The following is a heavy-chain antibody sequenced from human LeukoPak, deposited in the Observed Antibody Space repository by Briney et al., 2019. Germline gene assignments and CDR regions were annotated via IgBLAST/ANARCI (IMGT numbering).Heavy chain of an antibody. CDR3: ERYYADINGYYYYYDY. V-gene: IGHV4-59*01. CDR2: SAHSGST. J-gene: IGHJ4*02. D-gene: IGHD3-22*01. CDR1: GASISSYY. Sequence: PSETLSLTCTVSGASISSYYWSWIRQPPGKGLEWIGFSAHSGSTSYNPSLKSRVTISVDRSMNHFSLMLTSVTAADTAVYYCERYYADINGYYYYYDYWGQGTLVTVSS.